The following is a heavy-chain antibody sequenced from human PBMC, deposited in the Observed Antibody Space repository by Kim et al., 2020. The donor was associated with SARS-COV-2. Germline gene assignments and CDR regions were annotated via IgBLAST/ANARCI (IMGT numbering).Heavy chain of an antibody. Sequence: SETLSLTCSVSGGSIRSYYWTWIRQPPGKRLEWIGYVYHTGNTNYNHSLRGRVTLSLDTSKRQFSLTLTSVTAADTAVYYCASSGVGAVGWFDPWGQGTLVSASS. J-gene: IGHJ5*02. D-gene: IGHD1-26*01. CDR3: ASSGVGAVGWFDP. CDR2: VYHTGNT. V-gene: IGHV4-59*01. CDR1: GGSIRSYY.